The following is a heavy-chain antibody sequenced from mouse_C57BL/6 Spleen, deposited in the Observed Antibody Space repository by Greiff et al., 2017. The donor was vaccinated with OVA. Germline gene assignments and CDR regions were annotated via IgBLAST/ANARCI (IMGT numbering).Heavy chain of an antibody. CDR3: AKSGITTVVPDY. Sequence: VKLMESGPGLVQPSQSLSITCTVSGFSLTSYGVHWVRQSPGKGLEWLGVIWRGGSTDYNAAFMSRLSITKDNSKSQVFFKMNSLQADDTAIYYCAKSGITTVVPDYWGQGTTLTVSS. CDR1: GFSLTSYG. J-gene: IGHJ2*01. D-gene: IGHD1-1*01. V-gene: IGHV2-5*01. CDR2: IWRGGST.